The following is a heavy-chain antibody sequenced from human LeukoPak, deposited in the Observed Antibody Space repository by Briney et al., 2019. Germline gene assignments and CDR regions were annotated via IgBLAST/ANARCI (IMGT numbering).Heavy chain of an antibody. J-gene: IGHJ5*02. CDR2: IYYSGST. CDR1: GGSISSYY. CDR3: TRVQRYYYGSGSYYDWFDP. D-gene: IGHD3-10*01. V-gene: IGHV4-59*01. Sequence: SETLSLTCTVSGGSISSYYWSWIRQPPGKGLEWIGYIYYSGSTNYNPSLKSRVTISVDTSKIQFSLKLSSVTAADTAVYYCTRVQRYYYGSGSYYDWFDPWGQGTLVTVSS.